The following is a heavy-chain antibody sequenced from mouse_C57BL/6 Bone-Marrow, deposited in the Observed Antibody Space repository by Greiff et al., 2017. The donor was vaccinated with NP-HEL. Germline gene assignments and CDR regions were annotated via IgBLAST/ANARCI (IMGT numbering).Heavy chain of an antibody. CDR2: IYPRSGNT. Sequence: QVQLQQSGAELARPGASVKLSCKASGYTFTSYGISWVKQRTGQGLEWIGEIYPRSGNTYYNEKFKGKATLTADKSSSTAYMELRSLTSEDSAVYFCARGYGYDGGFAYWGQGTLVTVSA. D-gene: IGHD2-14*01. V-gene: IGHV1-81*01. CDR3: ARGYGYDGGFAY. CDR1: GYTFTSYG. J-gene: IGHJ3*01.